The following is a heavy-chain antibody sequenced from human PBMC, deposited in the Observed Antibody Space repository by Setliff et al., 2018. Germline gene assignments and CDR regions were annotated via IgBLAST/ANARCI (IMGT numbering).Heavy chain of an antibody. V-gene: IGHV4-34*01. CDR3: ARGRNVAARLLDS. CDR1: GGTFSDYY. CDR2: INHRGST. J-gene: IGHJ4*02. Sequence: SETLSLTCAAYGGTFSDYYWTWIRQPPGNGLEWIGEINHRGSTNYNPSLKSRATISVDTSKNQFSLKVFSVTAADTAVYYCARGRNVAARLLDSWGQGTLVTVA. D-gene: IGHD6-6*01.